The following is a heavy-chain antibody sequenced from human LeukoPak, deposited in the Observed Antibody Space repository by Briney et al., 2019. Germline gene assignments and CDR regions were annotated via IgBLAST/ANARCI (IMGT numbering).Heavy chain of an antibody. CDR2: ISDAGAIT. V-gene: IGHV3-23*01. CDR3: ARGGTTWHGFDS. CDR1: GFTFSSYA. D-gene: IGHD1-14*01. J-gene: IGHJ4*02. Sequence: GSLRLSCAASGFTFSSYAMSWVRQAPGKGLEWVSGISDAGAITYYADSVEGRFTISRSQSTNTLYLQMDSLRAEDTSLYYCARGGTTWHGFDSWGQGTLVTVSS.